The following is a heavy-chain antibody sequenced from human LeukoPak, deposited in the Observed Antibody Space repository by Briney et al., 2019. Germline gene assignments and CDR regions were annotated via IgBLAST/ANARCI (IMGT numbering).Heavy chain of an antibody. J-gene: IGHJ3*02. Sequence: GGSLRLSCPASGFSFSNYGMQWVRRAPGKGLEWVEVNSHEGTVKHHADSVKGRFPIPRHNSKNILYRQMNSLRPEHTAVYSCARDRYSSGWHYAFDIWGQGTMVTVSS. CDR2: NSHEGTVK. CDR1: GFSFSNYG. CDR3: ARDRYSSGWHYAFDI. D-gene: IGHD6-19*01. V-gene: IGHV3-30*03.